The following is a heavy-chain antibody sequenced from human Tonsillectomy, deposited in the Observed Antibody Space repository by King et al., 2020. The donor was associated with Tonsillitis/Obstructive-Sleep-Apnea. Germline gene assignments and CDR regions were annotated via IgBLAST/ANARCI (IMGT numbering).Heavy chain of an antibody. J-gene: IGHJ6*03. CDR3: ARTPGEYQLLYSAYYYYYMDV. CDR2: INHSGST. V-gene: IGHV4-34*01. Sequence: VQLQQWGAGLLKPSETLSLTCAVYGGSCSGYYWSWIRQPPGKGLEWIGEINHSGSTNYNPSLNSRVTISVDTSKNQFSLKLSSVTAADTAVYYCARTPGEYQLLYSAYYYYYMDVWGKGTTVTVSS. D-gene: IGHD2-2*02. CDR1: GGSCSGYY.